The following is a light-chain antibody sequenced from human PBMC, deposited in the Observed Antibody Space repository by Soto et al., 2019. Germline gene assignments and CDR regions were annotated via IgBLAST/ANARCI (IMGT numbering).Light chain of an antibody. CDR1: QSVGSY. J-gene: IGKJ4*01. V-gene: IGKV3-11*01. CDR2: DAS. CDR3: QQRVNWPPLT. Sequence: EIVLTQSPATLSLSPGERATLSCRASQSVGSYLAWYQQKPGQAPRLLIYDASNRATGIPARFSGSGSGTDFTLTISSLEPEDFAVYYCQQRVNWPPLTFGGGTKV.